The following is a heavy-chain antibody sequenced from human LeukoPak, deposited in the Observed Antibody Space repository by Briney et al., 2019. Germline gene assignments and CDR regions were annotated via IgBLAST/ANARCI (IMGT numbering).Heavy chain of an antibody. CDR3: ARDSYYYDSSGYSSITPDS. CDR2: TYTSGST. V-gene: IGHV4-4*07. CDR1: GGSFSGYY. J-gene: IGHJ5*01. D-gene: IGHD3-22*01. Sequence: SETLSLTCAVYGGSFSGYYWSWIRQPAGKGLEWTGRTYTSGSTNYNPSLKSRVTMSVDTSKNQFSLKLNSVTAADTAVYYCARDSYYYDSSGYSSITPDSWGQRTLVTVSS.